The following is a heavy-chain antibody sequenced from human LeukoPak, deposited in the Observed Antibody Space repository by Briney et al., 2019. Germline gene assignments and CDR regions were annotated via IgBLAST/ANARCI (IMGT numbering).Heavy chain of an antibody. J-gene: IGHJ5*02. CDR3: ARDHCSSTSCPLNWFDP. CDR1: GYTFTSYG. Sequence: WASVKVSCKVSGYTFTSYGISWVRQAPGQGLEWMGWISAYNGNTNYAQKLQGRVTMTTDTSTSTAYMELRSLRSDGTAVYYCARDHCSSTSCPLNWFDPWGQGTLVTVSS. D-gene: IGHD2-2*01. CDR2: ISAYNGNT. V-gene: IGHV1-18*01.